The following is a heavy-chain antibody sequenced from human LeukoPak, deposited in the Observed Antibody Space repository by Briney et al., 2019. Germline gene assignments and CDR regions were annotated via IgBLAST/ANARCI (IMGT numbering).Heavy chain of an antibody. CDR1: GFTFSIYG. CDR2: IWYDGSNK. CDR3: AKTTSHRNFLYFFDY. V-gene: IGHV3-30*02. D-gene: IGHD4-11*01. J-gene: IGHJ4*02. Sequence: GVSLRLSCAASGFTFSIYGVHCVRQAPGKGLEWVAFIWYDGSNKYYADSVKGRFTISRDNSKNTLYLQMNSLRPEDTAVYYCAKTTSHRNFLYFFDYWGKGTLVTVSS.